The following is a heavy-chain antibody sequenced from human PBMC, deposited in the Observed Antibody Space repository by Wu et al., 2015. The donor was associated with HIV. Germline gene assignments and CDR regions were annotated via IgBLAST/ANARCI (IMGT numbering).Heavy chain of an antibody. Sequence: QVQLVQSGAEVKKPGSSVKVSCKASGGTFSSYAISWVRQAPGQGLEWMGGIIPIFGTANYAQKFQGRVTITTDESTSTAYMELSSLRSEDTAVYYCARDRGGVADYYYYGMDVVGPRDHGHRSP. J-gene: IGHJ6*02. CDR3: ARDRGGVADYYYYGMDV. CDR1: GGTFSSYA. D-gene: IGHD6-19*01. CDR2: IIPIFGTA. V-gene: IGHV1-69*05.